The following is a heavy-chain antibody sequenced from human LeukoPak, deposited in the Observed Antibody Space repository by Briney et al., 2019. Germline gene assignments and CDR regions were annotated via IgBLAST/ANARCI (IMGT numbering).Heavy chain of an antibody. D-gene: IGHD3-10*01. J-gene: IGHJ6*02. V-gene: IGHV3-33*01. CDR2: IWYDGSNK. Sequence: GGSLRLSCAASGFTFSGYGMHWVRQAPGKGLEWVAVIWYDGSNKYYADSVKGRFTISRDNSKNTLYLQMNSLRAEDTAVYYCARGGDTMVRGVTFYYYGMDVWGQGTTVTVSS. CDR1: GFTFSGYG. CDR3: ARGGDTMVRGVTFYYYGMDV.